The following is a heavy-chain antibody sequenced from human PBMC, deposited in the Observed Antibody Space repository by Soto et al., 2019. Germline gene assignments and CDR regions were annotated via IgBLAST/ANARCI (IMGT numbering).Heavy chain of an antibody. CDR1: GGSISSGGYY. D-gene: IGHD3-9*01. CDR3: ARVVSYFGWFDY. J-gene: IGHJ4*02. CDR2: IYYSGST. Sequence: PSETLSLTCTVSGGSISSGGYYWSWIRQHPGKGLEWIGYIYYSGSTYYNPSLKSRVTISVDTSKNQFSLKLSSVTAADTAVYYCARVVSYFGWFDYWGQGTLVTVSS. V-gene: IGHV4-31*03.